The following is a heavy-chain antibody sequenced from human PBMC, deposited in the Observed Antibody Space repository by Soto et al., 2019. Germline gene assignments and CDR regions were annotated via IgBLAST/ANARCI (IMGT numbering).Heavy chain of an antibody. V-gene: IGHV3-30*18. Sequence: QVQLVESGGGVVQPGRSLRLSCAASGFIFSSYGMHWVRQAPGKGLEWVAVISYDGSNKYYADTVKGRFTISRDNSKNTLYLKINSLGAEDTAVYYCAKGSTAMTYFDYWGQGTLVTVSS. CDR2: ISYDGSNK. CDR3: AKGSTAMTYFDY. D-gene: IGHD5-18*01. CDR1: GFIFSSYG. J-gene: IGHJ4*02.